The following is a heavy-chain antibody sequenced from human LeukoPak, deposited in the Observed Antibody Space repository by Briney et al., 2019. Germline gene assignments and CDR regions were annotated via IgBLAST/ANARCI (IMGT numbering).Heavy chain of an antibody. CDR1: GFTFSSYS. Sequence: GGSLRLSCAASGFTFSSYSMNWVRQAPGKGLEWVSSISSSSSYIYYADSVKGRFTISRDNAKNSLYLQMNSLGAEDTAVYYCARDDRFDWSSYWGQGTLVTVSS. V-gene: IGHV3-21*01. J-gene: IGHJ4*02. CDR2: ISSSSSYI. CDR3: ARDDRFDWSSY. D-gene: IGHD3-9*01.